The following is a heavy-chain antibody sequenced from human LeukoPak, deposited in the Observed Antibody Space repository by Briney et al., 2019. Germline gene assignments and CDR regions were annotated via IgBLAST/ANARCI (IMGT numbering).Heavy chain of an antibody. Sequence: GGSLRLSCAASGFSFSNYGMHWVRQTPGKGLEWVAFIRYDGSNKYYGASVKGRFTISRDNSKNTLYLQMNSLRAEDTAVYYCAKSFGVVPRDAFDIWGQGTVVTVSS. J-gene: IGHJ3*02. V-gene: IGHV3-30*02. D-gene: IGHD3-3*01. CDR1: GFSFSNYG. CDR2: IRYDGSNK. CDR3: AKSFGVVPRDAFDI.